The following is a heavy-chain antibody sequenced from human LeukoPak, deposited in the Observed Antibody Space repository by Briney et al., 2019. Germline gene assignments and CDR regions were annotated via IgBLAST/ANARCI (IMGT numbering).Heavy chain of an antibody. D-gene: IGHD4-11*01. CDR3: AKDAQRGFDYSNSLQN. CDR2: IWSDGSDK. V-gene: IGHV3-33*06. J-gene: IGHJ1*01. CDR1: GFTFSHYG. Sequence: GGSLRLSCAASGFTFSHYGMHWVRQTPGAGLEWVAVIWSDGSDKYYAKSVKGRFTISRDNSKNSLFLQMNSLRAEDTAVYYCAKDAQRGFDYSNSLQNWCQGILVTVSS.